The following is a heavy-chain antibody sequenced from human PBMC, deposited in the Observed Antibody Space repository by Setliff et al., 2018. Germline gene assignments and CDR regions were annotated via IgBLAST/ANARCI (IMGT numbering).Heavy chain of an antibody. CDR2: IYTSGST. CDR1: GGSISSGSYY. V-gene: IGHV4-61*02. D-gene: IGHD3-16*02. CDR3: ARGPITFGGVIVIGQFDY. J-gene: IGHJ4*02. Sequence: NPSETLSLTCTVSGGSISSGSYYWSWIRQPAGKGLEWIGRIYTSGSTNYNPSLKSRVTISVDTSKNQFSLKLSSVTAADTAVYYCARGPITFGGVIVIGQFDYWGQGTLVTVSS.